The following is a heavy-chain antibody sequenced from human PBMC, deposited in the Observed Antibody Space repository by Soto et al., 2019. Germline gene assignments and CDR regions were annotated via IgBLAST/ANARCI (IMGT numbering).Heavy chain of an antibody. CDR2: IWYDGSNK. D-gene: IGHD6-19*01. V-gene: IGHV3-33*01. CDR3: TRGLQQWLANDAFDI. Sequence: GGSLRLSCSASGFTFSSHGMHWVRQAPGKGLEWVAVIWYDGSNKNYADFMKGRFTISRDNSRKMLYRQMNSLRAEETAVYYCTRGLQQWLANDAFDIWGQGTMVTVSS. J-gene: IGHJ3*02. CDR1: GFTFSSHG.